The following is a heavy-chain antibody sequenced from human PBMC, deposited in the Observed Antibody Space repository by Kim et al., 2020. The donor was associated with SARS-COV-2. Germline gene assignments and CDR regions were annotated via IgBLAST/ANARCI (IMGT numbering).Heavy chain of an antibody. Sequence: TYYADSVKGRFTISRDNSKNTLYLQLNSLRAEDTAVYYCAKRATELAFDFWGQGTMVTVSS. CDR2: T. J-gene: IGHJ3*01. V-gene: IGHV3-23*01. D-gene: IGHD5-12*01. CDR3: AKRATELAFDF.